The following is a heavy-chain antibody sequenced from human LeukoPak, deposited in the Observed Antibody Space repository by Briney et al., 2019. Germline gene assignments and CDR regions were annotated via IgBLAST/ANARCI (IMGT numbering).Heavy chain of an antibody. V-gene: IGHV3-43*02. CDR2: ISGDGGST. D-gene: IGHD3-10*01. CDR1: GFTFDDYA. J-gene: IGHJ4*02. Sequence: GGSLRLSCAASGFTFDDYAIHWVRQAPGKGLEWVSLISGDGGSTYYADSVKGRFTISRDNSKNSLYLQMNSLRTEDTALYYCASSVSYYGSGRPNDYWGQGTLVTVSS. CDR3: ASSVSYYGSGRPNDY.